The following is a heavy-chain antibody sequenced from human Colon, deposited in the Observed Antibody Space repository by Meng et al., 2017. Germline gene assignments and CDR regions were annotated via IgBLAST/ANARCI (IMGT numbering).Heavy chain of an antibody. V-gene: IGHV1-2*02. Sequence: VQLVQSGAEVKEPWASVKVSCKASGGNFTDYFIPWLRQAPGQGFEWMGWINPDNGGTNYAQKFHGRVTMTRDTSISTTYMEVSSLRSDDTAVYYCARGQNSGSFGPWGQGTLVTVSS. CDR3: ARGQNSGSFGP. CDR1: GGNFTDYF. D-gene: IGHD1-26*01. CDR2: INPDNGGT. J-gene: IGHJ5*02.